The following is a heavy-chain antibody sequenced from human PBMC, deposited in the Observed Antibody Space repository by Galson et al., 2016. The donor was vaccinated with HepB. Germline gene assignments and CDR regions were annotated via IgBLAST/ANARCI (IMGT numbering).Heavy chain of an antibody. Sequence: ETLSLTCTVSGGSTSSYYWSWIRQPPGKGLEWIGYIYYSGSTHYNPSLKSRVTISVDTSKNQFSLKLSSVTAADTAVYYCARAVFWSDYYSYYGMDVWGQGTTVTVSS. D-gene: IGHD3-3*01. V-gene: IGHV4-59*01. CDR3: ARAVFWSDYYSYYGMDV. CDR1: GGSTSSYY. CDR2: IYYSGST. J-gene: IGHJ6*02.